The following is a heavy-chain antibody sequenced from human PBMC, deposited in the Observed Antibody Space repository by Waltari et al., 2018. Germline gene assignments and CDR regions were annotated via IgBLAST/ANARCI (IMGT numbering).Heavy chain of an antibody. J-gene: IGHJ3*02. V-gene: IGHV1-24*01. CDR1: GYTLTELY. CDR2: FDPEDGET. D-gene: IGHD6-19*01. CDR3: ATVVAVAGRGLRAFDI. Sequence: QVQLVQSGAEVKKPGASVKVSCKVSGYTLTELYMHWVRQAPGKGLEWMGGFDPEDGETIYAQKFQGRVTMTEDTSTDTAYMELSSLRSEDTAVYYCATVVAVAGRGLRAFDIWGQGTMVTVSS.